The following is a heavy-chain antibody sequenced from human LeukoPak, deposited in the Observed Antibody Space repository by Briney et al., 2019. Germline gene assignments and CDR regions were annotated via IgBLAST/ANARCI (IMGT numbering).Heavy chain of an antibody. V-gene: IGHV3-7*03. J-gene: IGHJ6*02. CDR1: GFALSSHW. CDR3: AKNNAMDV. CDR2: VNRDGSET. D-gene: IGHD2-8*01. Sequence: GGSLRLSCAASGFALSSHWMTWVRQVPGRGPEWVANVNRDGSETYYLDSVKGRFTISKDNAKNSLYLQMNSLRAEDTALYHCAKNNAMDVWGQGTTVIVSS.